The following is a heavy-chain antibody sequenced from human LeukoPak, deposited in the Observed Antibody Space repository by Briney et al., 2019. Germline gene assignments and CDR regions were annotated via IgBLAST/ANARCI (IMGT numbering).Heavy chain of an antibody. D-gene: IGHD4-17*01. CDR2: ISYDASNK. CDR3: ARDDYGDYSLLDF. J-gene: IGHJ4*02. Sequence: PGRSLRLSCAASGXTFSNYAMHWVRQAPGKGLEWVAVISYDASNKYYADSVKGRFTISRDNSKNTLYLQMNSLRSEDTAVYYCARDDYGDYSLLDFWGQGTLVTVSS. V-gene: IGHV3-30-3*01. CDR1: GXTFSNYA.